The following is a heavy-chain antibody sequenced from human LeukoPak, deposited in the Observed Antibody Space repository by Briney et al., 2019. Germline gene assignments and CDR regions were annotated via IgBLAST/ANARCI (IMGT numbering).Heavy chain of an antibody. CDR2: IQQDGSEK. J-gene: IGHJ4*02. Sequence: GGSLRPSCAASGFTFTSYWMTRVRQAPGKGLEWVANIQQDGSEKNYVDSAKGRFTISRDNTKNSLYLQMNSLRAEDTAVYYCAGAAGREQAYWGQGTQVTASS. CDR3: AGAAGREQAY. D-gene: IGHD6-25*01. V-gene: IGHV3-7*01. CDR1: GFTFTSYW.